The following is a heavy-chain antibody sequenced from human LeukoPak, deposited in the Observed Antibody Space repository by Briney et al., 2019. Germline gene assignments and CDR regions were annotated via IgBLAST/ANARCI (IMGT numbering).Heavy chain of an antibody. CDR3: ARDRYDSSGTHWFDP. CDR1: GFTFSDYY. Sequence: GGSLRLSCAASGFTFSDYYMSWIRQAPGRGLEWVSYMGGSGVYRNYADSVQGPFNISSDNTNNSLSLQMNSLRVQDTAVYYCARDRYDSSGTHWFDPWGQGTLVTVSS. V-gene: IGHV3-11*05. CDR2: MGGSGVYR. J-gene: IGHJ5*02. D-gene: IGHD3-22*01.